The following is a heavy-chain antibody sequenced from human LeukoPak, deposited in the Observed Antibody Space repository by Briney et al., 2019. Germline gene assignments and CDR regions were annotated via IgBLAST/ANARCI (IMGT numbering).Heavy chain of an antibody. D-gene: IGHD6-6*01. CDR3: ARSYSSSSFGY. J-gene: IGHJ4*02. CDR1: GYTFTIYG. V-gene: IGHV1-69*13. Sequence: ASVTVSFTASGYTFTIYGISWVRQAPGQGLEWMGGIIPIFGTANYAQKFQGRVTITADESTSTAYMELSSLRSEDTAVYYCARSYSSSSFGYWGQGTLVTVSS. CDR2: IIPIFGTA.